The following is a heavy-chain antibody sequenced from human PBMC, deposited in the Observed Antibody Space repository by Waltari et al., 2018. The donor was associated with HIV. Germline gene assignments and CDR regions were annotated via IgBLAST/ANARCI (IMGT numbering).Heavy chain of an antibody. V-gene: IGHV1-3*01. CDR1: GYTFTSYA. CDR3: ARSSGWYYYYYGRDV. D-gene: IGHD6-19*01. J-gene: IGHJ6*02. Sequence: QVQLVQSGAEVKKPGASVKVSCKASGYTFTSYAMHWVRQAPGQRLEWMGWINAGNGNTKYSQKFQGRVTITRDTSASTAYMELSSLRSEDTAVYYCARSSGWYYYYYGRDVWGQGTTVTVSS. CDR2: INAGNGNT.